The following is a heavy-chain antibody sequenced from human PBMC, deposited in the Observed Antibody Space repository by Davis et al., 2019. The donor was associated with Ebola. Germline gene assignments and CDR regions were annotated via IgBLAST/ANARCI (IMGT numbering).Heavy chain of an antibody. CDR3: ASRWEYYDSSGPVSFGMDV. V-gene: IGHV4-34*01. Sequence: SETLSLTCAVYGGSFSDYFWSWIRQSPEKGLEWIGEISHHNGDTNYNPSLRSRVAMSVDSSKSQFSLKLSSVTAADTAVYYCASRWEYYDSSGPVSFGMDVWGQGTTVTVSS. CDR1: GGSFSDYF. CDR2: ISHHNGDT. J-gene: IGHJ6*02. D-gene: IGHD3-22*01.